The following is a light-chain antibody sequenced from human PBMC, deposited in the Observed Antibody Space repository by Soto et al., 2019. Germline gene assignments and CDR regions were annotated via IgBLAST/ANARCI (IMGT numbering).Light chain of an antibody. J-gene: IGKJ1*01. V-gene: IGKV3-20*01. CDR3: QQYGRSSWT. CDR1: QSVSSNY. Sequence: EIVLTQFPGILSLSPGEKAALSCRASQSVSSNYLSWYQQKPGQAPRLLIYGASSRATGIPDRFSGSGSGTDFTLTISRLEPGDSAVYYCQQYGRSSWTFGQGTKVEIK. CDR2: GAS.